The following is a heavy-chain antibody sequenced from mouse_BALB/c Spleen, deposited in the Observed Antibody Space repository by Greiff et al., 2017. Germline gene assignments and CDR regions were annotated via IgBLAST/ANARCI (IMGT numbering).Heavy chain of an antibody. CDR2: ISSGGGST. Sequence: EVQLVESGGGLVKPGGSLKLSCAASGFAFSSYDMSWVRQTPEKRLEWVAYISSGGGSTYYPDTVKGRFTISRDNAKNTLYLQMSSLKSEDTAMYYCARHDPWFAYWGQGTLVTVSA. CDR1: GFAFSSYD. CDR3: ARHDPWFAY. V-gene: IGHV5-12-1*01. J-gene: IGHJ3*01.